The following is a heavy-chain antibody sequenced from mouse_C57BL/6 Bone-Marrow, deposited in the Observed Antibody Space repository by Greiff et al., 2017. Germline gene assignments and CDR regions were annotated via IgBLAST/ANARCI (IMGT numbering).Heavy chain of an antibody. J-gene: IGHJ2*01. V-gene: IGHV1-50*01. CDR1: GYTFTSYW. CDR3: ARKTSYYGSSYYFDY. D-gene: IGHD1-1*01. Sequence: VQLQQPGAELVKPGASVKLSCKASGYTFTSYWMQWVKQRPGQGLEWIGEIDPSDSYTNYNQKFKGKATLTVDTSSSTAYMQLSSLTSEDSAVYYCARKTSYYGSSYYFDYWGQGTTLTVSS. CDR2: IDPSDSYT.